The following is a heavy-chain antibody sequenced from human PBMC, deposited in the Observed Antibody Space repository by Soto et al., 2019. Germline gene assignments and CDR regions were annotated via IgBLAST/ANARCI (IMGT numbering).Heavy chain of an antibody. CDR1: GFTFSTYG. V-gene: IGHV3-30*18. CDR2: ISNDGSSK. Sequence: VQVVESGGGVVQPGGSLRLSCVASGFTFSTYGMHWVRQAPGKGLEWVGVISNDGSSKYYGDSVRGRFSISRDNSKNTVYLQLNSLRVEDTALYYCAKDRPIEKWGQGTLVTVSS. J-gene: IGHJ4*02. CDR3: AKDRPIEK.